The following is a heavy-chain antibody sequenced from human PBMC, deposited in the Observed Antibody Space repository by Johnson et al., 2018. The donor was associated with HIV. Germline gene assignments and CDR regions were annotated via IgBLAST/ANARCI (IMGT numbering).Heavy chain of an antibody. CDR1: GFTFSSYA. J-gene: IGHJ3*02. CDR2: INWNGGST. CDR3: AREKAAGAFDI. D-gene: IGHD6-25*01. V-gene: IGHV3-20*04. Sequence: EKLVESGGGVVQPGRSLRLSCAASGFTFSSYAMHWVRQAPGKGLEWVSGINWNGGSTGYADSVKGRFTISRDNAKNSLYLQMNSLRAEDTALYYCAREKAAGAFDIWGQGTMVTVSS.